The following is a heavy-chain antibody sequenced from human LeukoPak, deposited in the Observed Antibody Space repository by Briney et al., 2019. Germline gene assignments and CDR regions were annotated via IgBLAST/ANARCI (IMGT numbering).Heavy chain of an antibody. J-gene: IGHJ3*02. Sequence: GGSLRLSCAASGFTFSTYGMHWVRQAPGKGLEWVAVISYDGSNKYYADSVKGRFTISRDNSKNTLYLQMNSLRVEDTAVYYCARYRGDGFDIWGQGTMVTVSS. CDR1: GFTFSTYG. CDR2: ISYDGSNK. V-gene: IGHV3-30*12. D-gene: IGHD3-10*01. CDR3: ARYRGDGFDI.